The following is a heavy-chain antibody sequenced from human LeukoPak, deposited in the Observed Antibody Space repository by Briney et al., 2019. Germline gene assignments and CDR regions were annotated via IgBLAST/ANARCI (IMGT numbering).Heavy chain of an antibody. Sequence: PGGSLRLSCAASGFTFSGSAMHWVRQASGKGLEWVGRIRSKANSYATAYAASVKGRFAISRDDSKNTAYLQMNSLKTEDTAVYYCTRLNAGTTSFFDYWGQGTLVTVSS. D-gene: IGHD1-7*01. CDR3: TRLNAGTTSFFDY. J-gene: IGHJ4*02. CDR1: GFTFSGSA. V-gene: IGHV3-73*01. CDR2: IRSKANSYAT.